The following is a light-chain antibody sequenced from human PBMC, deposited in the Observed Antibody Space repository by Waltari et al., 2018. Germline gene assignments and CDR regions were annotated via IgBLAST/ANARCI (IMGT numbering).Light chain of an antibody. J-gene: IGKJ4*01. Sequence: EVVMTQSPVTLSVSPGERATLSCRASQSVTDNLAWYQQKPGQAPRLLIYGASIRATGIPVRFSGSGSGTEFTLTISSLQSEDLAPYYCQQYNNWPPTFGGGTKVQIK. V-gene: IGKV3-15*01. CDR1: QSVTDN. CDR2: GAS. CDR3: QQYNNWPPT.